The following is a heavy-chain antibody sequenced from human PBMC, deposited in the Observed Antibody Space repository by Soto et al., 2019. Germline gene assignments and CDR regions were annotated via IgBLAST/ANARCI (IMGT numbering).Heavy chain of an antibody. CDR2: ISYDGTNE. Sequence: GGSLRLSCAASGFTFRTYGMHWVRQAPGKGLEWVAVISYDGTNEDYAGSVKGRFSVSRDNSKNTMYLQMNSLRGEDTAVYYCAKDHVGTRCGFDSWGQGTLVTVSS. CDR3: AKDHVGTRCGFDS. V-gene: IGHV3-30*18. CDR1: GFTFRTYG. D-gene: IGHD1-7*01. J-gene: IGHJ4*02.